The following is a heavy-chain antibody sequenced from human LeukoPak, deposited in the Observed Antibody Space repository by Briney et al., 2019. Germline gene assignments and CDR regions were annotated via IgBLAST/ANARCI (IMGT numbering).Heavy chain of an antibody. D-gene: IGHD3-22*01. CDR1: GFFFSRNW. Sequence: AGSLRLSCAVPGFFFSRNWMSWVRQAQGKGQEWVGNRKQDGSEKYYVDSVKGQFTISRDNAKNSLYLKMNSLSAEDTAVYYCARDNKDYYDSSGGFDYWGQGTLVTVSS. J-gene: IGHJ4*02. V-gene: IGHV3-7*01. CDR3: ARDNKDYYDSSGGFDY. CDR2: RKQDGSEK.